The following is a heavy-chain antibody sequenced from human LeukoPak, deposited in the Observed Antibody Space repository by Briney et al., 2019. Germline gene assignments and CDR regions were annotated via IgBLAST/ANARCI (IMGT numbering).Heavy chain of an antibody. D-gene: IGHD2-2*02. J-gene: IGHJ4*02. CDR1: GFTFSSYG. CDR3: SKLLGYCSSTSCYTTCC. V-gene: IGHV3-30*02. CDR2: IRYGGSNK. Sequence: GGSLRLSCAASGFTFSSYGMHWVRQAPGKGLEWVAFIRYGGSNKYYADSVKGRFTISRDNSKTTLYLQMNSLRAEDTAVYFCSKLLGYCSSTSCYTTCCRGQVALVTVAS.